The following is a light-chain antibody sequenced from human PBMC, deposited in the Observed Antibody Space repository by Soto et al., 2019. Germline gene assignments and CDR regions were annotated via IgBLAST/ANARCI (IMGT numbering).Light chain of an antibody. V-gene: IGKV3-11*01. J-gene: IGKJ5*01. CDR3: QQRYNWPPIT. CDR2: DTS. Sequence: EILLTQSPATLSLSPGERATLSCRASQSVSSNLAWYQQKPGQAPRLLIYDTSNRATGVPARFSGSGSGTDFTLTISSLEPEDFAVYYCQQRYNWPPITFGQGTRLEIQ. CDR1: QSVSSN.